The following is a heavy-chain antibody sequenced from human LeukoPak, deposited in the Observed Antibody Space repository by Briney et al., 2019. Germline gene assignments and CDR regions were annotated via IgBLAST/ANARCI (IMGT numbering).Heavy chain of an antibody. J-gene: IGHJ3*02. V-gene: IGHV3-48*03. Sequence: GGSLRLSCVATGFSFSTSELSWVRQAPGEGLEWLSYICTAGSDIIYADSVKGRFTMSRDNAKNSLFLQMNSLRAEDTAVYYCARETRDSSGFGAFDIWGRGTMVTVS. CDR2: ICTAGSDI. CDR3: ARETRDSSGFGAFDI. D-gene: IGHD3-22*01. CDR1: GFSFSTSE.